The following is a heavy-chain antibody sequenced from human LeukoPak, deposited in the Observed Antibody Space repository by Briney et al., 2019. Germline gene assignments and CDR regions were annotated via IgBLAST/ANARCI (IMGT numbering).Heavy chain of an antibody. CDR3: ARLYADGWYYFDY. CDR1: GFTFSNYS. CDR2: ISSSSSYI. Sequence: GGSLRLSCAASGFTFSNYSMDWVRQAPGKGLEWVSSISSSSSYIYYADSVKGRFTISRDNAKNSLYLQMNSLRAEDTAVYYCARLYADGWYYFDYWGQGTLVTVSS. J-gene: IGHJ4*02. D-gene: IGHD6-19*01. V-gene: IGHV3-21*01.